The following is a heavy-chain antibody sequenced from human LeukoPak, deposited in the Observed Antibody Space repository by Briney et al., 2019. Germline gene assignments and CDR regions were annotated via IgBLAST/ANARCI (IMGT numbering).Heavy chain of an antibody. J-gene: IGHJ4*02. Sequence: SETLSLTCAVYGGSFIGYYRRCIRQPPGKGLEWIAEINHSGSTNYNPSLTSRVTISVDTSKNQFSLKLSSVTAADTAVYYCASGPAGFGEYEFDYWGQGTLVTVFS. CDR2: INHSGST. CDR3: ASGPAGFGEYEFDY. D-gene: IGHD3-10*01. CDR1: GGSFIGYY. V-gene: IGHV4-34*01.